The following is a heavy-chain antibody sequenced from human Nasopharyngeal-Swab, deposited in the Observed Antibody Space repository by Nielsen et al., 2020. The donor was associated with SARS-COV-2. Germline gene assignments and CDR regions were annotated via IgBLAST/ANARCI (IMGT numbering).Heavy chain of an antibody. D-gene: IGHD5-18*01. CDR3: ARDGSGYSYGLLDY. CDR2: IYSGGST. V-gene: IGHV3-66*01. Sequence: LTRAASGFTVSSNYMSWVRQAPGKGLEWVSVIYSGGSTYYADSVKGRFTISRDNSKNTLYLQMNSLRAEDTAVYYCARDGSGYSYGLLDYWGQGTLVTVSS. J-gene: IGHJ4*02. CDR1: GFTVSSNY.